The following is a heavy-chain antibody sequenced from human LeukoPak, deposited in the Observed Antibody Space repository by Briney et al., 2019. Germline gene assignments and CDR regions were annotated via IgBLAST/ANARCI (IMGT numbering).Heavy chain of an antibody. CDR1: GFTFSSYA. Sequence: GGSLRLSCAASGFTFSSYAMSWVRQAPGKGLEWVSAISGSGGSTNFADSVKGRFTISRDNSKNTLFLQMNSLRAEDTAVYYCAGGRRAVARTFDYWGQGTLVTVSS. D-gene: IGHD6-19*01. V-gene: IGHV3-23*01. CDR2: ISGSGGST. CDR3: AGGRRAVARTFDY. J-gene: IGHJ4*02.